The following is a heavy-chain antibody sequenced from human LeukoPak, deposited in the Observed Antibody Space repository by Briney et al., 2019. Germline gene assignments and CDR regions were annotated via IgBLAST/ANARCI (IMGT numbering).Heavy chain of an antibody. V-gene: IGHV3-23*01. Sequence: TGGSLRLSCAGSGFTFSNYALSWVRQATGKGLEWVSVISASGRSTYYADSLKGRFTISRDNSKNTLYLQINSLRAEDTAVYYCAKDYSGYDLSAGYWGQGTLVTVSS. CDR1: GFTFSNYA. CDR2: ISASGRST. J-gene: IGHJ4*02. D-gene: IGHD5-12*01. CDR3: AKDYSGYDLSAGY.